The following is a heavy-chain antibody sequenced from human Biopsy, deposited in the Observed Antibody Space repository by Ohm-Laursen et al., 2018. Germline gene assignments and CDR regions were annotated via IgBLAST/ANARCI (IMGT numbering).Heavy chain of an antibody. Sequence: SSVKVSCKVPGGTFSNYGVNWVRQAPGQGLEWLGGNIPILGTGNYAQKFQDRVTVAADTSTSTATMELRSLRSDDTAVYYCATKLTGYSHHWGQGTLVIVSS. D-gene: IGHD3-9*01. J-gene: IGHJ1*01. CDR3: ATKLTGYSHH. CDR1: GGTFSNYG. V-gene: IGHV1-69*06. CDR2: NIPILGTG.